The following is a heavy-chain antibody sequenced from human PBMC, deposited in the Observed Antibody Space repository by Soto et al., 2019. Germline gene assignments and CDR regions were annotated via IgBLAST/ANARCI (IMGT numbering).Heavy chain of an antibody. Sequence: SETLSLTCAVYGGSFSGYYWSWIRQPPGKGLEWIGELSPSGSTNYNPSLKSRVTIPLDTSKNQFFLKLTSVTAADTALYYCASVVPPPNRNWGLWSGAFDIWGQATLVTVSS. CDR1: GGSFSGYY. V-gene: IGHV4-34*01. D-gene: IGHD7-27*01. CDR2: LSPSGST. CDR3: ASVVPPPNRNWGLWSGAFDI. J-gene: IGHJ3*02.